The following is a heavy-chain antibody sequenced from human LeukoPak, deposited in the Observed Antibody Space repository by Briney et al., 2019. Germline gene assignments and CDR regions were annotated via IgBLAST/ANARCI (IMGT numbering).Heavy chain of an antibody. CDR1: GFTFSSYS. Sequence: GGSLRLSCAASGFTFSSYSMNWVRQAPVKGLEWVSSISSSSSYIYYADSVKGRFTISRDNAKNSLYLQMNSLRAEDTAVYYCARHLSGSGSYYRVYFDYWGQGTLVTVSS. V-gene: IGHV3-21*01. D-gene: IGHD3-10*01. J-gene: IGHJ4*02. CDR2: ISSSSSYI. CDR3: ARHLSGSGSYYRVYFDY.